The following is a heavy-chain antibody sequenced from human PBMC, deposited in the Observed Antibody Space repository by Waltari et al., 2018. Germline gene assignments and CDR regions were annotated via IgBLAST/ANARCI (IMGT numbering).Heavy chain of an antibody. CDR2: IIPILGIA. CDR3: ARRAAAHHYYFDY. J-gene: IGHJ4*02. D-gene: IGHD6-13*01. CDR1: GYTFTGYY. Sequence: QVQLVQSGAEVKKPGASVKVSCKASGYTFTGYYMRWVRQVPGQGLEWMGRIIPILGIANYAQKFQGRVTITADKSTSTAYMELSSLRSEDTAVYYCARRAAAHHYYFDYWGQGTLVTVSS. V-gene: IGHV1-69*09.